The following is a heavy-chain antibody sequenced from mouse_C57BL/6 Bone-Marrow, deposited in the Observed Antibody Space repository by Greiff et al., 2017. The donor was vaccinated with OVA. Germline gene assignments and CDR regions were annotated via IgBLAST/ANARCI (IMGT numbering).Heavy chain of an antibody. J-gene: IGHJ2*01. Sequence: EVQLVESGGGLVQPGGSLSLSCAASGFTFTDYYMSWVRQPPGKALEWLGFIRNKANGYTTEYSASVKGRFTISRDNSQSILYLQMNARRAEDSATYYCARWGYRMGYYFDYWGQGTTLTVSS. V-gene: IGHV7-3*01. CDR1: GFTFTDYY. D-gene: IGHD3-1*01. CDR2: IRNKANGYTT. CDR3: ARWGYRMGYYFDY.